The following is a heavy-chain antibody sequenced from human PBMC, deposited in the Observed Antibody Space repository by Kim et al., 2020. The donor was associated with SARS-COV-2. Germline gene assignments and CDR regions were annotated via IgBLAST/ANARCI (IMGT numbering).Heavy chain of an antibody. D-gene: IGHD2-2*01. Sequence: SETLSLTCTVSGGSISSSSYYWGWIRQPPGKGLEWIGSIYYSGRTYYNPSLKSRVTISVDTSKNQFSLKLSSVTAADTAVYYCYIVVVPAASSGGYWGQGTLVTVSS. V-gene: IGHV4-39*01. CDR2: IYYSGRT. J-gene: IGHJ4*02. CDR1: GGSISSSSYY. CDR3: YIVVVPAASSGGY.